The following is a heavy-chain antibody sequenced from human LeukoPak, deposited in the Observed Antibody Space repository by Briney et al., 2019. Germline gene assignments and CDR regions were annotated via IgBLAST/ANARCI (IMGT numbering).Heavy chain of an antibody. CDR1: GFIFSNYG. J-gene: IGHJ4*02. CDR3: AKGHADSSGYYYFDS. D-gene: IGHD3-22*01. V-gene: IGHV3-23*01. Sequence: GGSLRLSCAASGFIFSNYGMSWVRQAPGKGLEWVSAIRGNAGTTYYADFVQGRFTIFRDNSKNMLYLQMNSLRVEDTAVYYCAKGHADSSGYYYFDSWGQGTLVTVSS. CDR2: IRGNAGTT.